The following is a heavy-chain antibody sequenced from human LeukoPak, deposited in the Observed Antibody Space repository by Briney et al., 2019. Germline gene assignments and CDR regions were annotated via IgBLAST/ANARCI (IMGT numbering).Heavy chain of an antibody. D-gene: IGHD6-13*01. Sequence: SETLSLTCTVPGGSISSYYWSWIRQPPGKGLEWIGYIYYSGSTNYNPSLKSRVTISVDTSKNQFSLKLSSVTAADTAVYYCARALGGSSWEIDAFDIWGQGTMVTVSS. CDR1: GGSISSYY. J-gene: IGHJ3*02. CDR3: ARALGGSSWEIDAFDI. V-gene: IGHV4-59*01. CDR2: IYYSGST.